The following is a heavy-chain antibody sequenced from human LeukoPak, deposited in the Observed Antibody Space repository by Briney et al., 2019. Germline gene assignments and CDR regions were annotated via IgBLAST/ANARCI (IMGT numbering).Heavy chain of an antibody. V-gene: IGHV3-66*01. CDR3: ARAGSYGYDAFDI. D-gene: IGHD1-26*01. CDR1: GFTVSSSY. CDR2: IYSGGST. J-gene: IGHJ3*02. Sequence: PGGSLRLSCAASGFTVSSSYRSWVRQAPGKGLEWVSVIYSGGSTDHADSVKGRFIISRDNSKNTLYLQMNSLRAEDTAVYYCARAGSYGYDAFDIWGQGTMVTVSS.